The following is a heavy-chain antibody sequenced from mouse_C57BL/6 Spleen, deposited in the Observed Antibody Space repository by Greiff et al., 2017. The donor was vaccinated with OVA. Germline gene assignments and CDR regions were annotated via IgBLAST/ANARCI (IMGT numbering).Heavy chain of an antibody. CDR2: IHPNSGST. V-gene: IGHV1-64*01. Sequence: QVQLQQSGAELVKPGASVKLSCKASGYTFTSYWMHWVKQRPGQGLEWIGMIHPNSGSTNYNEKFKSKATLTVDKSSSTAYMQLSSLTSEDSAVYYCARGILYYDYDGYYFDYWGQGTTLTVSS. CDR3: ARGILYYDYDGYYFDY. D-gene: IGHD2-4*01. J-gene: IGHJ2*01. CDR1: GYTFTSYW.